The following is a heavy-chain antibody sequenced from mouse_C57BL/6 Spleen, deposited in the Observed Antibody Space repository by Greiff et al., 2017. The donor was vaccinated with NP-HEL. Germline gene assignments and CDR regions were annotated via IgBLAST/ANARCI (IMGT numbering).Heavy chain of an antibody. V-gene: IGHV5-6*01. D-gene: IGHD4-1*01. Sequence: EVMLVESGGDLVKPGGSLKLSCAASGFTFSSYGMSWVRQTPDKRLEWVATISSGGSYTYYPDSVKGRFTISRDNAKNTLYLQMSSLKSEDTAMYYCASDWDAGYWGQGTTLTVSS. CDR2: ISSGGSYT. CDR1: GFTFSSYG. CDR3: ASDWDAGY. J-gene: IGHJ2*01.